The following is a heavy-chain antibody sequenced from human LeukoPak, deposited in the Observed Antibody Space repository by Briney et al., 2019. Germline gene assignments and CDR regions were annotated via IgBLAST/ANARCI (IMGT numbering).Heavy chain of an antibody. CDR2: ISSSSSYT. CDR1: GFTFSDYY. V-gene: IGHV3-11*06. D-gene: IGHD3-10*01. Sequence: GGSLRLSCAASGFTFSDYYMSWIRQAPGKGLEWVSYISSSSSYTNYADSVKGRFTISRDNAKNSLYLQMNSLRAEDTAVYYCARDRNMGFEEWWFDPWGQGTLVTVSS. J-gene: IGHJ5*02. CDR3: ARDRNMGFEEWWFDP.